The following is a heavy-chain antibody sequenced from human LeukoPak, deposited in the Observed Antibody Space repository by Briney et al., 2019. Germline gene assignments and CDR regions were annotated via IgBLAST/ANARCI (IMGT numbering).Heavy chain of an antibody. J-gene: IGHJ4*02. CDR2: IYPGDSDT. CDR1: GYSFTSYW. D-gene: IGHD6-19*01. V-gene: IGHV5-51*01. CDR3: ARHSAAVAGPPFADY. Sequence: GESLQISCKGSGYSFTSYWIGWVRQMPGKGLEWMGIIYPGDSDTRYSPSFQGQVTISADKSISTAYLQWSSLKASDTAMYYCARHSAAVAGPPFADYWGQGTLVTVSS.